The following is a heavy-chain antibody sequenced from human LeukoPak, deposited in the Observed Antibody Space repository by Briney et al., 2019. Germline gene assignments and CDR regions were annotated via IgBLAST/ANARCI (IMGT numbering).Heavy chain of an antibody. V-gene: IGHV3-7*01. D-gene: IGHD2-15*01. CDR3: VRGHWWSFDA. CDR1: GLFFSVHY. Sequence: GGSLTLSCVDSGLFFSVHYMSWVRQGPGKGLEWVAKTNPDGTETSYVDSVKGRFTISRDNAKNSLYLQMNSLRDEDTAVYYCVRGHWWSFDAWGQGTLVTVSS. CDR2: TNPDGTET. J-gene: IGHJ4*02.